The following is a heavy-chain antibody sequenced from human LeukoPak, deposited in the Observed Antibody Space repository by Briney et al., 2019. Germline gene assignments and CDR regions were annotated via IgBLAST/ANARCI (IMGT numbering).Heavy chain of an antibody. CDR2: ISSSSSTI. V-gene: IGHV3-48*01. D-gene: IGHD3-16*02. J-gene: IGHJ4*02. Sequence: GGSLRLSCAASGFTFSSYSMNWVRQAPGKGLEWVSYISSSSSTIYYADSVKGRFTISRDNSKNTLYLQMNSLRAEDTAVYYCASYDYVWGSYRYTHRFDYWGQGTLVTVSS. CDR1: GFTFSSYS. CDR3: ASYDYVWGSYRYTHRFDY.